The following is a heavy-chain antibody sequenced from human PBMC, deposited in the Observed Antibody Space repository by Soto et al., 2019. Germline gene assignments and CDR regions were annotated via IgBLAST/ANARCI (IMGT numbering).Heavy chain of an antibody. CDR1: GFTFSSYA. J-gene: IGHJ4*02. V-gene: IGHV3-30*04. Sequence: GGSLRLSCAASGFTFSSYAMHWGRQAPGKGLGWVSVIGAAGADTYYADSVKGRFTISSDNSHNTLYLQVHSLTAEDTAVYYCAKDRRAGGNSAFYFDFWGQGAQVTVSS. D-gene: IGHD3-16*01. CDR2: IGAAGADT. CDR3: AKDRRAGGNSAFYFDF.